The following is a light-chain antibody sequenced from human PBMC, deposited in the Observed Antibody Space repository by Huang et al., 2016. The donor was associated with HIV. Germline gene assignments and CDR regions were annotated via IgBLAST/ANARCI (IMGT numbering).Light chain of an antibody. CDR2: WAS. CDR1: RSILYNSKNKNY. V-gene: IGKV4-1*01. Sequence: DIVLTQSPDSLAVSLGERATINCSSSRSILYNSKNKNYLAWNQQKPGQSPKLLIYWASTRESGVPDRFSGSGSETDFTLTISSLQAEDVAVYFCQQYYTTPGTFGPGTTVHIK. CDR3: QQYYTTPGT. J-gene: IGKJ3*01.